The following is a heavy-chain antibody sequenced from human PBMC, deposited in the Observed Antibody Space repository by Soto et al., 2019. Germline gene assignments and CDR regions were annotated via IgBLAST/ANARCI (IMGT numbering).Heavy chain of an antibody. Sequence: SQTLSVTCAISGDSVSSYSAVWNWIRQSPSGGLEWLGRTYYRSRFFSDYAESVKSRIIINPDTSKNQFSLQLKSVTPEDTAVYYCVRDRYSSSGRFDPWGQGTPVTVSS. CDR2: TYYRSRFFS. V-gene: IGHV6-1*01. CDR3: VRDRYSSSGRFDP. CDR1: GDSVSSYSAV. D-gene: IGHD3-10*01. J-gene: IGHJ5*02.